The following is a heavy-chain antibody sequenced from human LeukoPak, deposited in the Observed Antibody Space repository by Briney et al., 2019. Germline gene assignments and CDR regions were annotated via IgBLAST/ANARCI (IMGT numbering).Heavy chain of an antibody. CDR1: GFTFSSYS. Sequence: GGSLRLSCAASGFTFSSYSINWVRQAPGKGLEWGSYISGSSSTIYYADSVKGRFTISRDNGKNTLYLQMNSLRAEDTAVYYCARGSTYYDSSGQVPFDYWGQGTLVTVSS. CDR2: ISGSSSTI. D-gene: IGHD3-22*01. J-gene: IGHJ4*02. CDR3: ARGSTYYDSSGQVPFDY. V-gene: IGHV3-48*01.